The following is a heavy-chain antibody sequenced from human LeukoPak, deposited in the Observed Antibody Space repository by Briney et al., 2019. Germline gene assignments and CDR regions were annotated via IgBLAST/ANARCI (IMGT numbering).Heavy chain of an antibody. J-gene: IGHJ6*02. Sequence: GGSLRLSCAVSGLTFNNYAMSWVRQAPGKGLEWVSYISPGTIYYADSVKGRFTISRDNAKNSLYLQMNSLRAEDTAVYYCTRDGRVAYEMDVWGQGTTVTVSS. CDR3: TRDGRVAYEMDV. CDR1: GLTFNNYA. V-gene: IGHV3-48*01. CDR2: ISPGTI. D-gene: IGHD2-15*01.